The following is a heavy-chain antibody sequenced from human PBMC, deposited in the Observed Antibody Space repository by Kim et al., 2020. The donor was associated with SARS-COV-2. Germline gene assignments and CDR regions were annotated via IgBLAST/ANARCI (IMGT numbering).Heavy chain of an antibody. Sequence: KPSLQRRNTTSQETSNNQFTLKLSSVTAADTAVYYCARQYTAYGANTLDYWGQGTLVTVSS. CDR3: ARQYTAYGANTLDY. V-gene: IGHV4-59*08. D-gene: IGHD4-17*01. J-gene: IGHJ4*02.